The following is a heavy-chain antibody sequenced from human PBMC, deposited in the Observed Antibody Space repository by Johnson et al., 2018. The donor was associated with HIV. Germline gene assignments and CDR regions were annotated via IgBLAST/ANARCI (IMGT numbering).Heavy chain of an antibody. CDR3: AKENGWKRGGGAFDI. Sequence: VQLVESGGGVVQPGRSLRLSCAASGFTFSSYWMSWVRQAPGKGLEWVANIKQDGSEKYYVDSVKGRFTISRDKSKNTLYLQMNSLKTEDTAVYYCAKENGWKRGGGAFDIWGQGTMVTVSS. D-gene: IGHD6-19*01. J-gene: IGHJ3*02. CDR2: IKQDGSEK. V-gene: IGHV3-7*05. CDR1: GFTFSSYW.